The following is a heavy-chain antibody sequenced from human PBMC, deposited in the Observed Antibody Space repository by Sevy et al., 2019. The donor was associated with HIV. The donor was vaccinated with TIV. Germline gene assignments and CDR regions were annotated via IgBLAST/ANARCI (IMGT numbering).Heavy chain of an antibody. Sequence: GGSRKLSCATSGFTFGDYALSGFGQAPGRGRGGVGLIRSKGYGGTTEYAGFVKGRFTISRDDSKSMAYLQMNSLKTEDTGVYYCTRDRGMVRGVIRYNGMDVWGQGSTVTVSS. D-gene: IGHD3-10*01. J-gene: IGHJ6*02. CDR2: IRSKGYGGTT. CDR3: TRDRGMVRGVIRYNGMDV. V-gene: IGHV3-49*03. CDR1: GFTFGDYA.